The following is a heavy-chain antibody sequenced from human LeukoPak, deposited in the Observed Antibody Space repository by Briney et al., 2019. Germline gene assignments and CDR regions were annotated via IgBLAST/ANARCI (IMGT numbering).Heavy chain of an antibody. J-gene: IGHJ4*02. Sequence: SETLSLTCTVSGYSISSDYYWGWIRQPPRKGLEWIGSIYHSGSTYYNPSLKSRVTISVDTSKDQFSLKLSSVTAADTAVYFCARVGIDSGSFADFDYWGQGTLVTVSS. V-gene: IGHV4-38-2*02. D-gene: IGHD1-26*01. CDR1: GYSISSDYY. CDR2: IYHSGST. CDR3: ARVGIDSGSFADFDY.